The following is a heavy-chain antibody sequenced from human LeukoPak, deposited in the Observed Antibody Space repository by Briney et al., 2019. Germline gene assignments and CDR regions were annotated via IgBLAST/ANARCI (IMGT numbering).Heavy chain of an antibody. CDR1: GFTFRSYW. CDR2: INNDGSDT. J-gene: IGHJ6*02. Sequence: PGGSLRLSCAASGFTFRSYWMHWVRQTPVKVLVWVSHINNDGSDTSYADSVKGRFTITRDNAKNTLFLQMNSLRAEDTAVYYCAREDSSSWPEYYYYVMDVWGQGTTVTVSS. CDR3: AREDSSSWPEYYYYVMDV. D-gene: IGHD6-13*01. V-gene: IGHV3-74*01.